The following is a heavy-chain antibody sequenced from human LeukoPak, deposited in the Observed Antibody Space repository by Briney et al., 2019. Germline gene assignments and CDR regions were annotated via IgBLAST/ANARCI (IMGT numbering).Heavy chain of an antibody. CDR1: GFTFSSYW. J-gene: IGHJ5*02. Sequence: GGSLRLSCAASGFTFSSYWMHWVRQAPGKGLVWVSRINSDGSSTSYADSVKGRFTISRDNAKNTLYLQMNSLRAEDTAVYYCAREIYDFWSGYINWFDPWGQGTLVTVSS. CDR3: AREIYDFWSGYINWFDP. V-gene: IGHV3-74*01. CDR2: INSDGSST. D-gene: IGHD3-3*01.